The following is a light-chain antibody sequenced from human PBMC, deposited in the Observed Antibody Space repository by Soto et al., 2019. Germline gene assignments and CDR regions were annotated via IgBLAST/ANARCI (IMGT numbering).Light chain of an antibody. Sequence: EILMTQSPATLSVSPGETATLSCRASQSVSTKLAWYQQKPGQAPRLLINGASTRATGVPARFSGWGSGTEFTLTISSLQSEDFAVYYCQQYYKWPPETFGQGTKVDIK. CDR2: GAS. CDR3: QQYYKWPPET. CDR1: QSVSTK. V-gene: IGKV3-15*01. J-gene: IGKJ2*01.